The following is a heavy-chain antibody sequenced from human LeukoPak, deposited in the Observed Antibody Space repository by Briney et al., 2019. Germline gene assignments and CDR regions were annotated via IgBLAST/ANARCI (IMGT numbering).Heavy chain of an antibody. CDR1: GGSFSGYY. J-gene: IGHJ4*02. CDR2: INHSGST. CDR3: ARGLYSGSYRVDY. Sequence: PSETLSLTCAVYGGSFSGYYWSWIRQPPGKGLEWIGEINHSGSTNYNPSLKSRVTISVDTSKNQFSLKLSSVTAADTAVYYCARGLYSGSYRVDYWGQGTLVTVSS. D-gene: IGHD1-26*01. V-gene: IGHV4-34*01.